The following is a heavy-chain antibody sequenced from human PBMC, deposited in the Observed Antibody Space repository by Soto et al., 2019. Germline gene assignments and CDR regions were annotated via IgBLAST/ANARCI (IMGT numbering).Heavy chain of an antibody. J-gene: IGHJ1*01. Sequence: SETLSLTCTVSGGSISSSSYYWGWIRQPPGKGLEWIGSIYYSGSTYYNPSLKSRVTISVDTSKNQFSLKLSSVTAADTAVYYCARHSGYEQEYFQHWGQGTLVTVSS. V-gene: IGHV4-39*01. CDR2: IYYSGST. CDR3: ARHSGYEQEYFQH. CDR1: GGSISSSSYY. D-gene: IGHD5-12*01.